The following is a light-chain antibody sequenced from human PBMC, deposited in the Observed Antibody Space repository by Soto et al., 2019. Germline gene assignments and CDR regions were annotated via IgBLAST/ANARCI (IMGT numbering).Light chain of an antibody. J-gene: IGLJ2*01. V-gene: IGLV3-1*01. CDR3: QAWDSGIVV. Sequence: SYELTQPPSVSVSPGQTASITCSGDKLGDKYASWYQQKPGQSPVRVIHQDSKRPSGIPERFSGSISGNTATLTISGIQAMDEADYYCQAWDSGIVVFGGGIKLTVL. CDR1: KLGDKY. CDR2: QDS.